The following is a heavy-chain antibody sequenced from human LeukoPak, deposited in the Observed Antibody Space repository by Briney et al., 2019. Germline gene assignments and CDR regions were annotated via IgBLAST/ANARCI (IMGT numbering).Heavy chain of an antibody. J-gene: IGHJ4*02. D-gene: IGHD3-22*01. Sequence: GGSLRLPCAASGFTFSSYGMHWVRQAPGKGLGWVAVIWYDGSKKYYADSLKGRFTISRDNVKNTLYLQMNSLRVEDTAVYYCARDPTAYYDSSGYYLNTIDYWGQGTLVTVSS. V-gene: IGHV3-33*01. CDR2: IWYDGSKK. CDR1: GFTFSSYG. CDR3: ARDPTAYYDSSGYYLNTIDY.